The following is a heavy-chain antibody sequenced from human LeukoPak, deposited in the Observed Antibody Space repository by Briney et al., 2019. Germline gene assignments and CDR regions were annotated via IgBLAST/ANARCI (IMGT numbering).Heavy chain of an antibody. J-gene: IGHJ6*03. CDR2: IYTSGST. Sequence: SETLSLTCAVSGGSINSYYWTWIRQPPGKGLEWIGYIYTSGSTNYNPSLKSRVTISLDTSKSQFSLKLSSVTAADTAVYFCARSPRDYMDVWGNGTTVSVSS. CDR3: ARSPRDYMDV. V-gene: IGHV4-4*09. CDR1: GGSINSYY.